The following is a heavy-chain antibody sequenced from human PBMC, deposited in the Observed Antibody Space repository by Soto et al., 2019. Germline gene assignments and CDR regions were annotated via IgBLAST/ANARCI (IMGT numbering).Heavy chain of an antibody. J-gene: IGHJ5*02. V-gene: IGHV3-23*01. CDR2: ISGSDGST. D-gene: IGHD6-6*01. Sequence: DVQLLESGGGLVQPGGSLSLACEASGFTFSDHGMSWVRQAPGKGLEWVSAISGSDGSTYYANSVKGRFTISRDNSKNTLFLQMSSLRDEDTAVYYCAKDRTIAARNYDAWGQGALVTVSS. CDR1: GFTFSDHG. CDR3: AKDRTIAARNYDA.